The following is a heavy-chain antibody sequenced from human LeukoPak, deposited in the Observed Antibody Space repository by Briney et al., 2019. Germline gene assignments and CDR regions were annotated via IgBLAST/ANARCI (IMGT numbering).Heavy chain of an antibody. V-gene: IGHV1-69*05. CDR2: IIPIFGTA. CDR3: ARGGHYDILTGYRPFDY. J-gene: IGHJ4*02. CDR1: GGTFSSYA. D-gene: IGHD3-9*01. Sequence: SVKVSCKASGGTFSSYAISWVRQAPGQGLEWMGGIIPIFGTANYAQKFQGRVTMTTDTSTSTAYMELRSLRSDDTAVYYCARGGHYDILTGYRPFDYWGQGTLVTVSS.